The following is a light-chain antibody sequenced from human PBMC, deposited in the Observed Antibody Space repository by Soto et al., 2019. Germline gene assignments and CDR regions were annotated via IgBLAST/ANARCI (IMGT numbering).Light chain of an antibody. CDR3: QQYDNLLLI. CDR2: DAS. Sequence: DLQMTQSPSSLSASVGDRVTITCRASQDITNYLNWYQQKPGKAPKLLIYDASNLEKGVPSRFMGSVSGTDFTLYISSLQPEDIGTYYCQQYDNLLLIFGQGTRLEIK. J-gene: IGKJ5*01. CDR1: QDITNY. V-gene: IGKV1-33*01.